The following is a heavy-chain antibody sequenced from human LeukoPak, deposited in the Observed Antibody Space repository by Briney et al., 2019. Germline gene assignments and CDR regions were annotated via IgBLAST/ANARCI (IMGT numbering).Heavy chain of an antibody. J-gene: IGHJ4*02. CDR3: ARGPYYDTSDYFIY. V-gene: IGHV4-34*01. D-gene: IGHD3-22*01. CDR2: INHSGST. CDR1: GGSFSGYY. Sequence: SETLSLTCAVYGGSFSGYYWSWIRQPPGKGLEWIGKINHSGSTNYNPSLKSRVTISVDTSKNQLSLKLSSVTAADTAVYYCARGPYYDTSDYFIYWSQGTLVTVSS.